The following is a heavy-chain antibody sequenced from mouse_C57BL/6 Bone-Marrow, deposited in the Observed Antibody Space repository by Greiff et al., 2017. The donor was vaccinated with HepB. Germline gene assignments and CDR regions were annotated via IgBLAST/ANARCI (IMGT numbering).Heavy chain of an antibody. CDR2: IYPRSGNT. CDR3: ARCPLIYYYGYFDY. V-gene: IGHV1-81*01. CDR1: GYTFTSYG. J-gene: IGHJ2*01. Sequence: VQLQQSGAELARPGASVKLSCKASGYTFTSYGISWVKQRTGQGLEWIGEIYPRSGNTYYNEKFKGKATLTADKSSSTAYMELRSLTSEDSAVYFCARCPLIYYYGYFDYWSQGTTLTVSS. D-gene: IGHD1-1*01.